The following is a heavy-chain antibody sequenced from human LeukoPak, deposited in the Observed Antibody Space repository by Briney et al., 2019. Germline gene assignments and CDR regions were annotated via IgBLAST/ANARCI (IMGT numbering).Heavy chain of an antibody. V-gene: IGHV3-30*02. CDR2: IWYDGSNK. CDR3: RFYTSGSDY. D-gene: IGHD3-22*01. J-gene: IGHJ4*02. Sequence: GGSLRLSCAASGFTFNRYAMHWVCQAPGKGLEWVAFIWYDGSNKYYADSVKGRFTVSRDNSKNTLYLQMNSLRVEDTAVYYCRFYTSGSDYWGQGTLVTVSS. CDR1: GFTFNRYA.